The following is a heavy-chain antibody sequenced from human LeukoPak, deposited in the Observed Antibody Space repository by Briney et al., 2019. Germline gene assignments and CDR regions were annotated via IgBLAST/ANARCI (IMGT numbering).Heavy chain of an antibody. D-gene: IGHD1-26*01. Sequence: GGSLRLSCAASGFTFSSYAMSWVCQAPGKGLEWVSAISGSGGSTYYANSVKGRFTISRDNSKNTLYLQMNSLRAEDTAVYCCAKDGLHSGSYSRDWGQGTLVTVSS. J-gene: IGHJ4*02. CDR3: AKDGLHSGSYSRD. V-gene: IGHV3-23*01. CDR1: GFTFSSYA. CDR2: ISGSGGST.